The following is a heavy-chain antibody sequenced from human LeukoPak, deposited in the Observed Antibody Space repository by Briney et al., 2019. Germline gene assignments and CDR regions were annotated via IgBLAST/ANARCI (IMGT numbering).Heavy chain of an antibody. D-gene: IGHD3-22*01. CDR3: ARDRNYYDSSFDY. CDR1: GGTFSSYA. CDR2: IIPIFGTA. V-gene: IGHV1-69*05. Sequence: SVKVSXKASGGTFSSYAISWVRQAPGQGLEWMGRIIPIFGTANYAQKFQGRVTITTDESTSTAYMELSSLRSEDTAVYYCARDRNYYDSSFDYWGQGTLVTVSS. J-gene: IGHJ4*02.